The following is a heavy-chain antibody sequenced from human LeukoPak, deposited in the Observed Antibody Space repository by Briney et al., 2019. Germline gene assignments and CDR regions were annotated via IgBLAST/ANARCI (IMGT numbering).Heavy chain of an antibody. CDR3: AREYCSGGSCYDGFDY. Sequence: GGSLRLSCAASGFTFSSYWMHWVRQAPGKGLVWVSRINSDGSSTSYADSVKGRFTISRDNAKNTLYLQMNSLRAEDTAVYYCAREYCSGGSCYDGFDYWGQGTLVTVSS. D-gene: IGHD2-15*01. CDR2: INSDGSST. V-gene: IGHV3-74*01. CDR1: GFTFSSYW. J-gene: IGHJ4*02.